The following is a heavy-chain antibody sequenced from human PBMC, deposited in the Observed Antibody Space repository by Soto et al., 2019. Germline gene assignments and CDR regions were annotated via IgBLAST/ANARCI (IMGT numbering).Heavy chain of an antibody. CDR3: ARDPHLGELSPFDY. Sequence: QVQLVQSGAEVKKPGASVKVSCKASGYTFTSYAMHWVRQAPGQRLEWMGWINAGDGNTKYSQKFQGRVTITRDTSASTAYMELSSLRSEDTAVYYCARDPHLGELSPFDYWGQGTLVTVSS. CDR1: GYTFTSYA. V-gene: IGHV1-3*01. J-gene: IGHJ4*02. D-gene: IGHD3-16*02. CDR2: INAGDGNT.